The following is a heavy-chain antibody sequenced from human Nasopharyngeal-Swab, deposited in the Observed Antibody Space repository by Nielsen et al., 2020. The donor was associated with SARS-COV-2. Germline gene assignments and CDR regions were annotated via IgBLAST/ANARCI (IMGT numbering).Heavy chain of an antibody. CDR1: GGSISSGGYY. J-gene: IGHJ3*02. D-gene: IGHD3-3*01. CDR2: IYYSGST. V-gene: IGHV4-31*03. CDR3: ARDRAGVTIFGVVILDAFDI. Sequence: SEILSLTCTVSGGSISSGGYYWSWIRQHPGKGLEWIGYIYYSGSTYYNPSLKSRVTISVDTSKNQFSLKLSSVTAADTAVYYCARDRAGVTIFGVVILDAFDIWGQGTMVTVSS.